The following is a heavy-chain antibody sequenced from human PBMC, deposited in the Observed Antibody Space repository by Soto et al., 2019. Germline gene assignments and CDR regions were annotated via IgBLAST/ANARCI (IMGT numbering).Heavy chain of an antibody. CDR3: ARAIPGSWLFDY. V-gene: IGHV3-30-3*01. J-gene: IGHJ4*02. CDR1: GFTFSSYA. Sequence: GGSLRLSCAASGFTFSSYAMHWVRQAPGKGLEWVAVISYDGSNKYYADSVKGRFTISRDNSKNTLYLQMNSLRAEDTAVYYCARAIPGSWLFDYWGQGTLVTVSS. CDR2: ISYDGSNK. D-gene: IGHD2-15*01.